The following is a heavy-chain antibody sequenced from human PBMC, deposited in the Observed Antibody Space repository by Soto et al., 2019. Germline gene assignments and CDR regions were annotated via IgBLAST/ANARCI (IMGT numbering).Heavy chain of an antibody. CDR3: VKHLGDSGSGNFRWLDP. J-gene: IGHJ5*02. CDR2: TSGSGGST. D-gene: IGHD6-6*01. V-gene: IGHV3-23*01. Sequence: GGSLRLSCAASGFSFSSYAMSWVRQAPGKGLEWVSGTSGSGGSTYYTVSVKGRFSISRDNSKNTLYLQMSSLRAEDTALYYCVKHLGDSGSGNFRWLDPWGQGTLVTVSS. CDR1: GFSFSSYA.